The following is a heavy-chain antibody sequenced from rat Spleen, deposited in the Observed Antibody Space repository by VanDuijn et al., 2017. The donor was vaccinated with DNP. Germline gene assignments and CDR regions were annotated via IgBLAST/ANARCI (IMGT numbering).Heavy chain of an antibody. J-gene: IGHJ3*01. D-gene: IGHD1-1*01. Sequence: EVQLVESGGGLVQPGRSLKLSCAASGFTFSDFYMAWVRQAPTKGLELVAYITYDGGRSYYGDSVKGRFTISRDNAKSILSLEMNSLRSEDTATYYCTIYFYSGDNWFGYWGQGTLVTVSS. CDR1: GFTFSDFY. V-gene: IGHV5-20*01. CDR2: ITYDGGRS. CDR3: TIYFYSGDNWFGY.